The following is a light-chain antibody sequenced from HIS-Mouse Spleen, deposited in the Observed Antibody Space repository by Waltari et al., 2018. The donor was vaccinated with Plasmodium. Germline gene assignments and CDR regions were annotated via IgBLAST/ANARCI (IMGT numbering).Light chain of an antibody. V-gene: IGLV2-8*01. J-gene: IGLJ2*01. CDR1: SSDVGGYNY. CDR2: GVS. Sequence: QSALTQPPSASGSPGQSVTISCTGTSSDVGGYNYVSWYQQHPGKAPKLMIYGVSKRPSGVPDRLSGLQAEDEADYYCSSYAGSNNLVFGGGTRLTVL. CDR3: SSYAGSNNLV.